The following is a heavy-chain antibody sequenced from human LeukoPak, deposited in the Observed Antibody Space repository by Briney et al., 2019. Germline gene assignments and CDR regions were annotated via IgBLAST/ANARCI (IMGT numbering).Heavy chain of an antibody. CDR3: ARDPYGDATFDY. D-gene: IGHD4-17*01. V-gene: IGHV3-20*04. CDR2: INNDGVST. J-gene: IGHJ4*02. Sequence: GGSLRLSCAASGFTFDDYAMHWVRQVPGKGLEWLSRINNDGVSTSYADSVKGRFTISRDNAKNSLYLQMNSLRAEDTAVYYCARDPYGDATFDYWGQGTLVTVSS. CDR1: GFTFDDYA.